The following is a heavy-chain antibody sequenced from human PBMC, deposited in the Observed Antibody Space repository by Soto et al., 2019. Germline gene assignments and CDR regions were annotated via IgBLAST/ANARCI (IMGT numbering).Heavy chain of an antibody. V-gene: IGHV1-69*12. CDR3: ASHCGGDCYSRSPPYYYYGMDV. J-gene: IGHJ6*02. Sequence: QVQLVQSGAEVKKPGSSVKVSCKASGGTFSSYAISWVRQAPGQGLEWMGGIIPIFGTADYAQKFQGRVTITAGESTSTAYMELRSLRSEDTAVYYCASHCGGDCYSRSPPYYYYGMDVWGQGTTVTVSS. CDR1: GGTFSSYA. CDR2: IIPIFGTA. D-gene: IGHD2-21*02.